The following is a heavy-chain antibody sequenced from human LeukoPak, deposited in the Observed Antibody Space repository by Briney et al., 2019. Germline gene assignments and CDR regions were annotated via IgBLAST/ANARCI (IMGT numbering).Heavy chain of an antibody. Sequence: SESLSLTCAVYGGSSSGYYWSWIRQPPGKGLEWIGEINHSGSTNYNPSLKSRVTISVDTSKNQFSLKLSSVTAADTAVYYCARAPPPYYYDSSGYYYASALRWFDPWGQGTLVTVSS. CDR1: GGSSSGYY. J-gene: IGHJ5*02. CDR3: ARAPPPYYYDSSGYYYASALRWFDP. V-gene: IGHV4-34*01. CDR2: INHSGST. D-gene: IGHD3-22*01.